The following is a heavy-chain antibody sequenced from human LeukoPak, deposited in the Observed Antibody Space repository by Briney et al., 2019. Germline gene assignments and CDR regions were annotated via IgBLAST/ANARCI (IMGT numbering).Heavy chain of an antibody. V-gene: IGHV3-23*01. CDR3: AKLTYYYDSSGPFDY. CDR1: GFTFSSYV. CDR2: ISGSGGST. D-gene: IGHD3-22*01. Sequence: PGGSLRLSCAASGFTFSSYVMSWVRQAPGKGLEWVSAISGSGGSTYYADSVKGRFTISRDNSKNTLYLQMNSLRAEDTAVYYCAKLTYYYDSSGPFDYWGQGTLVTVSS. J-gene: IGHJ4*02.